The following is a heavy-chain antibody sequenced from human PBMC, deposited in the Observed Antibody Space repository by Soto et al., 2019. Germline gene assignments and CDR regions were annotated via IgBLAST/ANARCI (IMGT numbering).Heavy chain of an antibody. CDR1: GDSVTGRNW. CDR3: ARGGRSAYYYYMGV. V-gene: IGHV4-4*02. J-gene: IGHJ6*03. Sequence: SETLSLTCAVSGDSVTGRNWWTWVRQPPGKGLEWIGYVYHSGSTNYNPSLKSRVTISVDTSKNQFSLKLTSVTAADTAMYYCARGGRSAYYYYMGVWGKGTTVTVS. CDR2: VYHSGST.